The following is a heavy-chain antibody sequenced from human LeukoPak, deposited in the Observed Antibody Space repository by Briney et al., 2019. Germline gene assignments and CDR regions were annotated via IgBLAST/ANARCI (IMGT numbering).Heavy chain of an antibody. V-gene: IGHV3-48*01. Sequence: SGGSLRLSCEASGFIFSSYSMNWVRQAPGKGLEWISKINSGSTTIYYKDSVRGRFTISRDNAKNSLSLQMNNPRVEGTAVYYCARDSPRLSYWGQGTLVTVSS. J-gene: IGHJ4*02. CDR1: GFIFSSYS. CDR3: ARDSPRLSY. CDR2: INSGSTTI.